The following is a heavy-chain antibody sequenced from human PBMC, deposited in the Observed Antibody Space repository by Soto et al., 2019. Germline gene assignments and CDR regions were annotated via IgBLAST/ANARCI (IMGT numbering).Heavy chain of an antibody. V-gene: IGHV1-18*01. J-gene: IGHJ6*02. Sequence: QVQLVQSGAEVRKPGASVKVSCKASGYTFTSYGISWVRQAPGQGLEWMGWTSAYNGNTNYAQKLQGRVTMTTDTSTSTAYMELRSLRSDDTAVYYCARRQWLVGGYYYGMDVWGQGTTVTVSS. CDR2: TSAYNGNT. D-gene: IGHD6-19*01. CDR3: ARRQWLVGGYYYGMDV. CDR1: GYTFTSYG.